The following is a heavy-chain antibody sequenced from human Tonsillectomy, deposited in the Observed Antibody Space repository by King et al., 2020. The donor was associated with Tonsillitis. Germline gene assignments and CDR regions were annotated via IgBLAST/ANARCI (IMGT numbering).Heavy chain of an antibody. CDR2: ISGSGGST. CDR1: GFTFSSYA. D-gene: IGHD3-10*01. V-gene: IGHV3-23*04. CDR3: AKDPPMAVWFGELSNNWFDP. Sequence: VQLVESGGGLVQPGGSLRLSCAASGFTFSSYAMSWVRQAPGKGLEWVSAISGSGGSTYYADSVKGRFTISRDNSKNTLYLQMNSLRAEDTAVYYCAKDPPMAVWFGELSNNWFDPWGQGTLVTVSS. J-gene: IGHJ5*02.